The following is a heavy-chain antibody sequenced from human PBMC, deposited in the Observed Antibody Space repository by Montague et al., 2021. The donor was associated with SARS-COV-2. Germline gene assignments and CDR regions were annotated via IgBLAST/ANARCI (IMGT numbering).Heavy chain of an antibody. CDR2: ISYDGSIQ. V-gene: IGHV3-30*18. D-gene: IGHD3-10*01. J-gene: IGHJ4*02. CDR1: GFTFNNFG. CDR3: AKDATIFWFERGRGTFDH. Sequence: SLRLSCAASGFTFNNFGMHWVRQAPGQGLEWVAVISYDGSIQYYAGSVKGRFTISRDWNKNTLYLQMSSLRPEDTAVYYCAKDATIFWFERGRGTFDHWGQGTLVAVSS.